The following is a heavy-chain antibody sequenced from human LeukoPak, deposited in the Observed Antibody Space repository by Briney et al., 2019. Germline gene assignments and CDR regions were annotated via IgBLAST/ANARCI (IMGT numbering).Heavy chain of an antibody. CDR3: AKDRPNYHESNGHYYRPNGDY. D-gene: IGHD3-22*01. J-gene: IGHJ4*02. CDR1: GFTFNIYA. Sequence: GGSLRLSCAASGFTFNIYAMSWVRQARGKGLEWVSSITSSGAGTFYAESVKDRFTISRDNSKNTLYLQMSRLRAEDTAVYYCAKDRPNYHESNGHYYRPNGDYWGQGTLVTVSS. V-gene: IGHV3-23*01. CDR2: ITSSGAGT.